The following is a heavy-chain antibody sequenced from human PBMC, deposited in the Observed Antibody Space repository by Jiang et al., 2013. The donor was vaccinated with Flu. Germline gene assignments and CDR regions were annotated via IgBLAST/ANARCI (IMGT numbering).Heavy chain of an antibody. V-gene: IGHV1-2*06. D-gene: IGHD4-17*01. CDR2: IHPHSGDS. CDR3: ARDGGYGDYDY. Sequence: WMGRIHPHSGDSNYAQKFQGRVTMTRDTSISTAYVELSGLTSDDTAVYYCARDGGYGDYDYWGQGSLVTVSS. J-gene: IGHJ4*02.